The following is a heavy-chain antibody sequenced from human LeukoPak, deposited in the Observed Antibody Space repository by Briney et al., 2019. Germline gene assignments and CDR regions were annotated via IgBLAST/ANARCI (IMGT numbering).Heavy chain of an antibody. J-gene: IGHJ4*02. CDR3: AKQIFGVVIGPAFDY. Sequence: PGGSLRLSCAASGVTLSSYAMSWVRQAPGKGLEWVSAISGSNTRTYYADSVKGRFTISRDNSKNILYLQMNSLRAEDTAVYYCAKQIFGVVIGPAFDYWGQGILVTVSS. D-gene: IGHD3-3*01. CDR1: GVTLSSYA. V-gene: IGHV3-23*01. CDR2: ISGSNTRT.